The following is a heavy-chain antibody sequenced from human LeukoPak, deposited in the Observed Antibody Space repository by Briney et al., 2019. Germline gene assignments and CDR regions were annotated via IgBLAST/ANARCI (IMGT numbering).Heavy chain of an antibody. CDR1: GASISSRSYY. CDR2: INYSGTT. J-gene: IGHJ4*02. CDR3: ARVDIAVVPSTTFDY. Sequence: PSETLSLTSSVSGASISSRSYYWGWIRQPPGKGLEWIGSINYSGTTYYNPSLKSRVTISADTSKNQFSLRLSSVTAADTAVYYCARVDIAVVPSTTFDYWGQGTLVTVSS. D-gene: IGHD2-2*01. V-gene: IGHV4-39*01.